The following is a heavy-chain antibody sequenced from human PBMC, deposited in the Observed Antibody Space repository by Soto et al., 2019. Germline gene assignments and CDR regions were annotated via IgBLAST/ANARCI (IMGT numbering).Heavy chain of an antibody. J-gene: IGHJ4*02. CDR3: AKARYYYDSSGYSALGDY. Sequence: GSLRLSCAASGFTFSSYGMHWVRQAPGKGLEWVAVISYDGSNKYYADSVKGRFTISRDNSKNTLYLQMNSLRAEDTAVYYCAKARYYYDSSGYSALGDYWGQGTLVTVSS. CDR1: GFTFSSYG. D-gene: IGHD3-22*01. V-gene: IGHV3-30*18. CDR2: ISYDGSNK.